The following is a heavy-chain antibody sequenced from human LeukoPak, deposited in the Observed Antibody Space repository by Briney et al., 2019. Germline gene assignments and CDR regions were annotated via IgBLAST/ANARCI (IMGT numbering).Heavy chain of an antibody. J-gene: IGHJ6*03. D-gene: IGHD2-2*01. V-gene: IGHV4-30-2*01. CDR3: ARVPRVPAAHHLTRYYYYYYMDV. CDR1: GGSISSGGYY. CDR2: IYHSGST. Sequence: RTSETLSLTCTVSGGSISSGGYYWSWIRQPPGKGLEWIGYIYHSGSTYYNPSLKSRVTISVDRSKNQFSLKLSSVTAADTAVYYCARVPRVPAAHHLTRYYYYYYMDVWGKGTTVTVSS.